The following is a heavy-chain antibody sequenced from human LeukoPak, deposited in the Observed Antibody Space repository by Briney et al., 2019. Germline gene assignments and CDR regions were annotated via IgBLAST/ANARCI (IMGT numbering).Heavy chain of an antibody. Sequence: SVKVSCKASGFTFTSSAVQWVRQARGQRLEWIGWIVVGSGNTNYAQKFQERVTITRDMSTSTAYMELSSLRSEDTAVYYCAAGEASSGWYSGDYWGQGTLVTVSS. V-gene: IGHV1-58*01. CDR2: IVVGSGNT. J-gene: IGHJ4*02. CDR3: AAGEASSGWYSGDY. CDR1: GFTFTSSA. D-gene: IGHD6-19*01.